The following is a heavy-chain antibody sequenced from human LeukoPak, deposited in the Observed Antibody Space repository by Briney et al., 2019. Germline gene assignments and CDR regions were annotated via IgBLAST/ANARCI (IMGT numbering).Heavy chain of an antibody. CDR2: INTNTGNP. J-gene: IGHJ4*02. CDR3: ARDRRDLITMVRGVLGY. Sequence: ASVNVSCKASGYTFTSYAMNWVRQAPGQGLEWMGWINTNTGNPTYAQGFTGRFVFSLDTSVSTAYLQISSLKAEDTAVYYCARDRRDLITMVRGVLGYWGQGTLVTVSS. V-gene: IGHV7-4-1*02. D-gene: IGHD3-10*01. CDR1: GYTFTSYA.